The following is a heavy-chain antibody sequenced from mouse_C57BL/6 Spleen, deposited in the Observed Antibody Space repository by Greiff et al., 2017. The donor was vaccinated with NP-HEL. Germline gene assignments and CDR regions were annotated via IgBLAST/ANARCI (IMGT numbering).Heavy chain of an antibody. CDR2: IYPGDGDT. CDR1: GYAFSSSW. D-gene: IGHD1-1*01. J-gene: IGHJ4*01. Sequence: VQLQQSGPELVKPGASVKISCKASGYAFSSSWMNWVKQRPGKGLEWIGRIYPGDGDTNYNGKFKGKATLTADKSSSTAYMQLSSLTYEDSAVYFCARYRELREGAMDYWGQGTSVTVSS. V-gene: IGHV1-82*01. CDR3: ARYRELREGAMDY.